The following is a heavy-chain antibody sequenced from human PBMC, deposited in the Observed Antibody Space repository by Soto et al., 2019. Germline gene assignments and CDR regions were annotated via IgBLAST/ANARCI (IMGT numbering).Heavy chain of an antibody. CDR3: ANRLWYSRYNWFDP. CDR2: IYWNDDK. J-gene: IGHJ5*02. V-gene: IGHV2-5*01. CDR1: WFSLITSGVG. Sequence: XGPTRLNTTQTLPLTCTFSWFSLITSGVGVGWIRQPPGKALEWPALIYWNDDKRYSPSLKSRLTITKDTSKNQVVLTMTNMDPVDTATYYCANRLWYSRYNWFDPWGQGTLVTVSS. D-gene: IGHD6-13*01.